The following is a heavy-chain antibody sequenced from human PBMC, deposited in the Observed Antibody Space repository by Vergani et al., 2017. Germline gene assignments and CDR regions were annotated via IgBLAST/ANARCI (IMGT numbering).Heavy chain of an antibody. D-gene: IGHD3-10*01. Sequence: QVQLVQSGAEVKKPGSSVKVSRKASGGTFSSYAISWVRQAPGQGLEWMGRIIPIFGTANYAQKFQGRVTVTADESTSTAYMELSSLRSEDTAVYYCAITMVRGVGSYYYYYGMDVWGQGTTVTVSS. CDR1: GGTFSSYA. CDR2: IIPIFGTA. J-gene: IGHJ6*02. V-gene: IGHV1-69*13. CDR3: AITMVRGVGSYYYYYGMDV.